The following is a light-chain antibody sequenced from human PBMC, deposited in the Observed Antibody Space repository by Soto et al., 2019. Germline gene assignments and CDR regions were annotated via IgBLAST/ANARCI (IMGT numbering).Light chain of an antibody. V-gene: IGKV4-1*01. CDR1: QSVLYDSNNKNY. Sequence: DIVMTQSPDSLAVSLGERATINCKSSQSVLYDSNNKNYLAWYQQKPGQPPKLLIYWASTRESGVPDRFSGSGSGTDFTLTICSLQAEDVAIYYCQQYYTTPFTFGPGTKVGIK. CDR2: WAS. CDR3: QQYYTTPFT. J-gene: IGKJ3*01.